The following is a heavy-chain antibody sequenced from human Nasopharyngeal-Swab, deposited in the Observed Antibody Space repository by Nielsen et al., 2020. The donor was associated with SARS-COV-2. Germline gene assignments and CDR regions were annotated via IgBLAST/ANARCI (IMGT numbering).Heavy chain of an antibody. CDR1: GASISSGDYF. CDR2: IYYSGST. Sequence: SETLSLTCTVSGASISSGDYFWSWIRHHPGKDLEWIGYIYYSGSTYYNPSLRSRVTISVDTSKNQFSLKLTSLTAADTAVYYCARTQTPRYFGWFSLDFWGRGTLVTVSS. D-gene: IGHD3-9*01. J-gene: IGHJ4*02. CDR3: ARTQTPRYFGWFSLDF. V-gene: IGHV4-31*03.